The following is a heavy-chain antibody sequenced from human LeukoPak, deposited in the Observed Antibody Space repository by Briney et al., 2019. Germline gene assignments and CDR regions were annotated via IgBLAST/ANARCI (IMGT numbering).Heavy chain of an antibody. V-gene: IGHV1-2*02. CDR2: INPNSGGT. J-gene: IGHJ4*02. CDR3: ARAADTAMAHFDY. D-gene: IGHD5-18*01. CDR1: GYTFTGYY. Sequence: GASVTVSCKASGYTFTGYYMHWVRQAPGQGLEWMGWINPNSGGTNYAQKFQGRVTMTRDTSISTAYMELSRLRSDDTAVYYCARAADTAMAHFDYWGQGTLVTVSS.